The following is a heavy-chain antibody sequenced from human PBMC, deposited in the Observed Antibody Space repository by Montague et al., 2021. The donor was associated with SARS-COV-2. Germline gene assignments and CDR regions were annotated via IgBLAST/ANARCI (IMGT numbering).Heavy chain of an antibody. CDR2: ISSSANTM. Sequence: LSLSCAASGFTFSIFEMNWVCQAPGKGLEWISYISSSANTMYYAESLKGRFTISRDNAMKSLYLQMNSLRAEDTAVYYCARGGGVFDNWGQGTLVTVAS. V-gene: IGHV3-48*03. D-gene: IGHD3-16*01. CDR3: ARGGGVFDN. J-gene: IGHJ4*02. CDR1: GFTFSIFE.